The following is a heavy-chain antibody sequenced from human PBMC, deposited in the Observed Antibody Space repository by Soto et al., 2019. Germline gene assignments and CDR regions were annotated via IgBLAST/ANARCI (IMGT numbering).Heavy chain of an antibody. J-gene: IGHJ4*02. Sequence: EVLLLESGGGLVQPGRSLRLSCAASGFTFRRYVMSWVRQAPGKGLEWVSGISGTGGTTYYADSVRGRFTISRDNSKNTMYLQMNRLRAEDTAVYYCAKDVEYSSSADYLDYWGQGTLVTVSS. CDR1: GFTFRRYV. V-gene: IGHV3-23*01. CDR3: AKDVEYSSSADYLDY. CDR2: ISGTGGTT. D-gene: IGHD6-6*01.